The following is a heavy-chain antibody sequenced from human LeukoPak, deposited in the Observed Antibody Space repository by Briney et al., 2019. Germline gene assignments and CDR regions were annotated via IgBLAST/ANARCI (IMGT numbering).Heavy chain of an antibody. V-gene: IGHV4-59*01. CDR2: IYYSGST. D-gene: IGHD1-26*01. Sequence: PSETLSLTCTVCGGSISNYYWSWIRQPPGKGLEWIGYIYYSGSTYYNPSLRSRVTISVDTSKNQFSLNLNSVTAADTAVYYCARALSGTYGLFQHWGQGTLVTVSS. CDR1: GGSISNYY. J-gene: IGHJ1*01. CDR3: ARALSGTYGLFQH.